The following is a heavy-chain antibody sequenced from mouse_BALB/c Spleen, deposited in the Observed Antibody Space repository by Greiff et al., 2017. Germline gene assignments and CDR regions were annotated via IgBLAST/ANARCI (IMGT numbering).Heavy chain of an antibody. V-gene: IGHV5-4*02. CDR2: ISDGGSYT. CDR1: GFTFSDYY. CDR3: AREVYYDYDKDAMDY. Sequence: EVKLVESGGGLVKPGGSLKLSCAASGFTFSDYYMYWVRQTPEKRLEWVATISDGGSYTYYPDSVKGRFTISRDNAKNNLYLQMSSLKSEDTAMYYCAREVYYDYDKDAMDYWGQGTSVTVSS. J-gene: IGHJ4*01. D-gene: IGHD2-4*01.